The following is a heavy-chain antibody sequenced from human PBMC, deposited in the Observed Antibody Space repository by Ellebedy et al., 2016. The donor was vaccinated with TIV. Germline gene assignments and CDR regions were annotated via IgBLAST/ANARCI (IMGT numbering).Heavy chain of an antibody. CDR1: GFTFSTYA. J-gene: IGHJ5*02. Sequence: GGSLRLSCAASGFTFSTYAMSWVRQAPGKGLEWVSTISGSGGNTDYADSVKGRFTISRDISKHTLYLQMHSLRAEDSAVYYCAKAYSSGYYVGWFDPWGQGTLVTVSS. CDR2: ISGSGGNT. D-gene: IGHD6-19*01. CDR3: AKAYSSGYYVGWFDP. V-gene: IGHV3-23*01.